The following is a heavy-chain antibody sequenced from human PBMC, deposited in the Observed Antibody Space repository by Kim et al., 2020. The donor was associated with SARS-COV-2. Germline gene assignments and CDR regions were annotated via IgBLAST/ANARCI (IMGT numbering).Heavy chain of an antibody. D-gene: IGHD2-21*01. V-gene: IGHV4-31*03. Sequence: SETLSLTCTVSGGPVTSNGYFWTWIRQQPGKGLEWIGNIYYGQSPYYNPSLKSRATISIDTSKSQVSLNLSSVTAADTAIYYCATKPLFRYYFASWGQGTLVTVSS. J-gene: IGHJ4*02. CDR1: GGPVTSNGYF. CDR3: ATKPLFRYYFAS. CDR2: IYYGQSP.